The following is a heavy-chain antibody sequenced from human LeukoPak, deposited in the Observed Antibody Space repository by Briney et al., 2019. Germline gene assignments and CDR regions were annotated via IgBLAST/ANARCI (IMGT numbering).Heavy chain of an antibody. CDR3: ARLYYYDSSGYYSQYDYYYGMDV. D-gene: IGHD3-22*01. CDR2: VYPGDSDT. J-gene: IGHJ6*02. CDR1: GYSFTSYW. Sequence: GASLKISCKGSGYSFTSYWIGWVRQMPGKGLEWMGIVYPGDSDTRYSPSFQGQVTISADKSISTAYLQWSSLKASDTAMYYCARLYYYDSSGYYSQYDYYYGMDVWGQGTTVTVSS. V-gene: IGHV5-51*01.